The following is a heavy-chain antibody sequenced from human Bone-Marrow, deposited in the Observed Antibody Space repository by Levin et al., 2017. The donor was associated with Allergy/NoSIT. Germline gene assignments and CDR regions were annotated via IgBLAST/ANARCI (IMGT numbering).Heavy chain of an antibody. CDR3: AKDRSGSYYY. Sequence: GGSLRLSCAASGFTFDDYAMHWVRQAPGKGLEWVSGISWNSGSIGYADSVKGRFTISRDNAKNSLYLQMNSLRAEDTALYYCAKDRSGSYYYWGQGTLVTVSS. CDR2: ISWNSGSI. D-gene: IGHD1-26*01. J-gene: IGHJ4*02. CDR1: GFTFDDYA. V-gene: IGHV3-9*01.